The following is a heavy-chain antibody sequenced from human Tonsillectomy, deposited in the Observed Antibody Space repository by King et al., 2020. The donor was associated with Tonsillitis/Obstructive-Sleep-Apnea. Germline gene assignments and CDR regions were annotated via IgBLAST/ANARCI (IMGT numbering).Heavy chain of an antibody. CDR3: AKQPSTTGPYYFDY. Sequence: VQLVESGGGVVQPGRSLRLSCAASGFTFSSYGIHWVRQAPGKGLEWVAVISYDGSNKYYADSVRGRFTISRDNSKNTLYLQMNSLRAEDTAVYYCAKQPSTTGPYYFDYWGQGTLVTVSS. CDR2: ISYDGSNK. V-gene: IGHV3-30*18. D-gene: IGHD4-17*01. J-gene: IGHJ4*02. CDR1: GFTFSSYG.